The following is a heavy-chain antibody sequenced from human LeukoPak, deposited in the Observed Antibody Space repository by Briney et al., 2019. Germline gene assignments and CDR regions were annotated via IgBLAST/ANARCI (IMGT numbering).Heavy chain of an antibody. CDR2: IYSDDRT. V-gene: IGHV3-53*01. CDR3: XXXXXSNYYLEYLQD. Sequence: ETLSLTCTVSGGSISSSSYYWGWIRQPPGKGLEWVSVIYSDDRTYHADSVKGRFTISRDNFNNALYLQMNSLRLEDTAVYXXXXXXXSNYYLEYLQDWGQGTLVTVSS. CDR1: GGSISSSSYY. J-gene: IGHJ1*01. D-gene: IGHD3-22*01.